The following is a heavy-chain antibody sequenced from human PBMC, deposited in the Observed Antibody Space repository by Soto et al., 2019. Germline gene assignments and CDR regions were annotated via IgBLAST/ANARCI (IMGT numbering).Heavy chain of an antibody. CDR3: ARERAAAGTGWFDP. Sequence: QVQLVQSGAEVKKPGASVKVSCKASGYTFTSYDINWVRQATGQGLEWMGWMNPNSGNTGYAQKFQGRVTMTRNTSISTSYMELSSLRSEDTAVYYCARERAAAGTGWFDPWGQGTLVTVSS. V-gene: IGHV1-8*01. CDR1: GYTFTSYD. J-gene: IGHJ5*02. CDR2: MNPNSGNT. D-gene: IGHD6-13*01.